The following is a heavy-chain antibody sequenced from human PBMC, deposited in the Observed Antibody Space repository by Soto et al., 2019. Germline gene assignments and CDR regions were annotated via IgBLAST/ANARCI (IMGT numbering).Heavy chain of an antibody. J-gene: IGHJ4*02. CDR2: IKTKNEGEIV. V-gene: IGHV3-15*01. CDR1: GFTCSRAW. CDR3: AAYTPYSGVGEVDY. D-gene: IGHD2-21*01. Sequence: EVQLVESGGGLVKPGGSLRLSGAASGFTCSRAWMTWVRQSPGKGLEWVGHIKTKNEGEIVNYAAPVRGRFSISRDDSETTVYLQMNSLNTEDTAVYYCAAYTPYSGVGEVDYWGQGTMVTVSS.